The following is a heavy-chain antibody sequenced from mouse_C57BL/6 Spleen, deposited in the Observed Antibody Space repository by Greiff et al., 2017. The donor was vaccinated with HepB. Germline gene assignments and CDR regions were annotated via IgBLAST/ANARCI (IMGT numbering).Heavy chain of an antibody. Sequence: QVQLQQSGPELVKPGASVKISCKASGYAFSSSWMNWVKQRPGKGLEWIGRIYPGDGDTNYNGKFKGKATLTADKSSSTAYMQLSSLTSEDSAVYFCARSITTVVPYYFDYWGQGTTLTVSS. J-gene: IGHJ2*01. CDR2: IYPGDGDT. CDR1: GYAFSSSW. CDR3: ARSITTVVPYYFDY. V-gene: IGHV1-82*01. D-gene: IGHD1-1*01.